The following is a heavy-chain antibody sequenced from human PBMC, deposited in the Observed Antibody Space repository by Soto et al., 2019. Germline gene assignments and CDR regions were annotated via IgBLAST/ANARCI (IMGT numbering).Heavy chain of an antibody. Sequence: QITLKESGPTRVKPTQTLTLTCTFSGFSLTTSGVGVGWIRQPPGKALEWLAVIYWDDDKRYSPSLKSRLSITKDTSKTQVVLTMTYMDAVDTATYFCAHRGYMYGNWDHGYFDHWGQGALVTVSS. CDR1: GFSLTTSGVG. V-gene: IGHV2-5*02. CDR2: IYWDDDK. J-gene: IGHJ4*02. CDR3: AHRGYMYGNWDHGYFDH. D-gene: IGHD5-18*01.